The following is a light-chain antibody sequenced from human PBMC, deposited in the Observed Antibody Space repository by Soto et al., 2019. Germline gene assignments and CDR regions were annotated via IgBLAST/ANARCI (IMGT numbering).Light chain of an antibody. V-gene: IGKV3-20*01. CDR2: GAS. J-gene: IGKJ2*01. CDR3: QQYGSSPYT. Sequence: EIVLTQSPGTLSLSSGERATLSCRASQSVSSNYLAWYQQKPGQAPRLLIYGASSRATGIPDRFSGSGSGTDFTLTISRLVPEDFAVYYCQQYGSSPYTFGQGTKLEIK. CDR1: QSVSSNY.